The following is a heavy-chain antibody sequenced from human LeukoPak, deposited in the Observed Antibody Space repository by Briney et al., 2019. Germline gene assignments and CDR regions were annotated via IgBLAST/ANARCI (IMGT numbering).Heavy chain of an antibody. V-gene: IGHV4-34*01. CDR3: ARVYGRDDY. CDR2: INHSGST. D-gene: IGHD2-8*01. CDR1: GGSFSGYY. J-gene: IGHJ4*02. Sequence: SETLSLTCAVYGGSFSGYYWSWIRQPPGKGLEWIGEINHSGSTNYNPSLKGRVTISVDTSKNQFSLKLSSVTAADTAVYYCARVYGRDDYWGQGTLVTVSS.